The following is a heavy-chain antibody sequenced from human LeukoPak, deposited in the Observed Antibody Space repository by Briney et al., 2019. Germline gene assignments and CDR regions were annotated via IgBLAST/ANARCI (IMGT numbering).Heavy chain of an antibody. J-gene: IGHJ4*02. CDR3: AKDASDFMGALDY. CDR2: ISWNSGSI. D-gene: IGHD1-26*01. CDR1: GFTFDDYA. V-gene: IGHV3-9*01. Sequence: SLRLSCAASGFTFDDYAMHWVRQAPGKGLEWVSGISWNSGSIGYADSVKGRFTISRDNAKNSLYLQMNSLRAEDTALYYCAKDASDFMGALDYWGQGTLVTVSS.